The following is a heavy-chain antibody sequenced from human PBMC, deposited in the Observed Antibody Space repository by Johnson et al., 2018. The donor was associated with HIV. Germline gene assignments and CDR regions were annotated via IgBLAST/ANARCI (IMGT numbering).Heavy chain of an antibody. D-gene: IGHD1-14*01. CDR2: ISRDGGST. Sequence: VQLVGSGGGLVQPGGSLILSCAASGFTFSRYAMRCVRRAPVTGLEYVSAISRDGGSTYYANSVKGRFTIASVNSKNTLYLQMGSLRAEDMAVYYCAREGPEPWAFDIWGQGTMVTVSS. CDR3: AREGPEPWAFDI. J-gene: IGHJ3*02. CDR1: GFTFSRYA. V-gene: IGHV3-64*01.